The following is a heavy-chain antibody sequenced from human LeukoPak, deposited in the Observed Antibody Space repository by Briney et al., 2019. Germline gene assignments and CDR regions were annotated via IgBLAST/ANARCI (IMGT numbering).Heavy chain of an antibody. J-gene: IGHJ6*03. V-gene: IGHV4-34*01. CDR1: GGSFSGYY. CDR3: AAGCSSTSCYWYYYTDV. CDR2: INQSGST. Sequence: SETLSLTCAVYGGSFSGYYWSWIRQPPGKGLEWIGEINQSGSTNYNPSLKSRVPISVDTSKKQFSLRLSPVTAADTAVYYCAAGCSSTSCYWYYYTDVWGKGTTVTVSS. D-gene: IGHD2-2*01.